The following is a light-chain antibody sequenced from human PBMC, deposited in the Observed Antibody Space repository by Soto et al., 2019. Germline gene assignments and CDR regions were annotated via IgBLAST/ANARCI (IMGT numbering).Light chain of an antibody. V-gene: IGLV2-14*01. CDR2: EVS. CDR1: SSDIGGYNY. Sequence: QTVLTQPASVSGSPGQSITISCTGTSSDIGGYNYVSWYQQHPGKAPKLIIYEVSNRPSGVSNRFSGSKSGNTASLTISGLQAEDEVDYFCSSYTSSSTYVFGTGTKLTVL. CDR3: SSYTSSSTYV. J-gene: IGLJ1*01.